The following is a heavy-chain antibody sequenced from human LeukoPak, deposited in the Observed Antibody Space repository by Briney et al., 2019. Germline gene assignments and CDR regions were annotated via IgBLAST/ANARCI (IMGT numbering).Heavy chain of an antibody. J-gene: IGHJ5*02. Sequence: ASVKVSCKASGYTFTSYYMHWVRQAPGQGLEWMGWINPNSGGTNYAQKFQGRVTMTRDTSISTAYMELSRLRSDGTAVYYCARDGNAWYNWFDPWGQGTLVTVSS. CDR3: ARDGNAWYNWFDP. V-gene: IGHV1-2*02. D-gene: IGHD4-23*01. CDR2: INPNSGGT. CDR1: GYTFTSYY.